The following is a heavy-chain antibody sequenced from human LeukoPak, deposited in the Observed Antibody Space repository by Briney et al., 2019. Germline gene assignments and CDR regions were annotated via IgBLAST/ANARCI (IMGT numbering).Heavy chain of an antibody. Sequence: PSETLSLTCTVSGGSISSGGYYWSWIRQPPGKGLEWIGYIYHSGSTYYNPSLKSRVTISVDRSKNQFSLKLSSVTAADTAVYYCARAPPPCPSSTSCYYYFDYWGQGTLVTVSS. CDR3: ARAPPPCPSSTSCYYYFDY. D-gene: IGHD2-2*01. J-gene: IGHJ4*02. V-gene: IGHV4-30-2*01. CDR2: IYHSGST. CDR1: GGSISSGGYY.